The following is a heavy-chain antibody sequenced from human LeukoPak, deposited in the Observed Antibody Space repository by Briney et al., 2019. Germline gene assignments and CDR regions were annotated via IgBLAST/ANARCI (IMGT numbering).Heavy chain of an antibody. CDR3: ARAIAPYCSGGSCLDAFDI. Sequence: PGGSLRLSCAASGFTFSSYSTNWVRQAPGKGLEWVSSIGSSSSYIYYADSVKGRFTISRDNAKNSLYLQMNSLRAEDTAVYYCARAIAPYCSGGSCLDAFDIWGQGTMVTVSS. J-gene: IGHJ3*02. CDR1: GFTFSSYS. CDR2: IGSSSSYI. D-gene: IGHD2-15*01. V-gene: IGHV3-21*01.